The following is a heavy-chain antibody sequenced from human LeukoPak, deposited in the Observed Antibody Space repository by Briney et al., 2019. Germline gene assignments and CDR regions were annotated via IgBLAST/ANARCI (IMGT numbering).Heavy chain of an antibody. V-gene: IGHV3-30*18. J-gene: IGHJ4*01. CDR3: AKLPTYCNGSSCFDY. D-gene: IGHD2-15*01. Sequence: SGGSLRLSCAASGFTFSSFGMHWVRQAPGKGLEWVAVISYDGSKEYYADSVKGRFTIFRDNSKNTLYLQMNSLRTEDTAMYYCAKLPTYCNGSSCFDYWGQGTLVTVSS. CDR1: GFTFSSFG. CDR2: ISYDGSKE.